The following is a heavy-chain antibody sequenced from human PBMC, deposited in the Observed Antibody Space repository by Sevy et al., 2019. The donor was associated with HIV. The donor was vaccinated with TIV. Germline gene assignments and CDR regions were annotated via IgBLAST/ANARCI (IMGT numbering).Heavy chain of an antibody. J-gene: IGHJ4*02. CDR3: ARGNGGYGYGLNY. CDR1: GFTVSANY. D-gene: IGHD5-18*01. Sequence: EGSLRLSCAVSGFTVSANYMTWVRQAPGKGLEWVSVIYSDGTTHHADSVKGRFSISRDNSNNTLYLQMNSLRAEDTAVYYCARGNGGYGYGLNYWGQGTLVTVSS. CDR2: IYSDGTT. V-gene: IGHV3-66*01.